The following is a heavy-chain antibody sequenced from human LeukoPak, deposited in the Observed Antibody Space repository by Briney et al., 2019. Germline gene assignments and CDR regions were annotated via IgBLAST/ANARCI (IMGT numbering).Heavy chain of an antibody. CDR2: IIANNGHT. CDR1: GHTLTSYG. CDR3: ARWYGSGTYYNEGFDP. V-gene: IGHV1-18*04. Sequence: GASVKVSCKASGHTLTSYGITLVRQAPGQGLEWMGWIIANNGHTKYAEKLQGRVTMTTDTSTSTAYMELRSLRSDDTALYYCARWYGSGTYYNEGFDPWGQGTLVTVSS. D-gene: IGHD3-10*01. J-gene: IGHJ5*02.